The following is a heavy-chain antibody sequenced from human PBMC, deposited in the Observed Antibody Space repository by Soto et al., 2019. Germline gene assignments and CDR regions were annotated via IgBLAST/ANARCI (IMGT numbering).Heavy chain of an antibody. CDR2: ISYDGGLQ. CDR3: VSDRGYGHASVPYS. CDR1: GFTFTSYG. J-gene: IGHJ4*02. V-gene: IGHV3-30*03. D-gene: IGHD5-18*01. Sequence: DLVESGGGVVQPGRSLRLSCAASGFTFTSYGMHWVRQAPGTRLEWVAVISYDGGLQHYADSVKGRFTISRDNSKNMVLLQMNSLRAEDTAVYYCVSDRGYGHASVPYSWGQGTLVSVSS.